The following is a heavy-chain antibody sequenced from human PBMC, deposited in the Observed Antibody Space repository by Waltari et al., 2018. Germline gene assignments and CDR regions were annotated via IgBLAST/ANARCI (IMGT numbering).Heavy chain of an antibody. V-gene: IGHV1-24*01. D-gene: IGHD2-2*02. J-gene: IGHJ3*02. CDR2: FDPEDGET. Sequence: QVQLVQSGAEVKKPGASVKVSCKVSGYTLTELSMHWVRQAPGKGRAWMGGFDPEDGETIYAPKFQGRVTMTEDTSTDTAYMELSSLRSEDTAVYYCAFRCSSTSCYSGFAFDIWGQGTMVTVSS. CDR1: GYTLTELS. CDR3: AFRCSSTSCYSGFAFDI.